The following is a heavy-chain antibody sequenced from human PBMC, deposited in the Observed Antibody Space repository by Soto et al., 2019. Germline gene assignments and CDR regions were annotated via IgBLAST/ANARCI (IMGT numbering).Heavy chain of an antibody. V-gene: IGHV4-31*03. J-gene: IGHJ5*02. CDR1: GGYISSGGYY. D-gene: IGHD6-13*01. Sequence: QVQLQESGPGLVKPSQTLSLTCTVSGGYISSGGYYWSWIRQHPGKGLEWIGYIYYSGSTYYNPSLKSRVTISVDTTKNQFSLKLSSVSAADTAVYYCPRDKRIAAAGRDWFDPWGQGTLVTFSS. CDR2: IYYSGST. CDR3: PRDKRIAAAGRDWFDP.